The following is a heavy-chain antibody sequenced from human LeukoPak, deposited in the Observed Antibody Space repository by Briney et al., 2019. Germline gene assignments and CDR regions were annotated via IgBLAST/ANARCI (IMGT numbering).Heavy chain of an antibody. Sequence: ASVKVSCKASGYTFTSYGISWVRQAPGQGLEWMGIINPSGGSTSYAQKFQGRVTMTRDTSTSTVYMELSSLRSEDTAVYYCAIDPIVGFGYWGQGTLVTVSS. J-gene: IGHJ4*02. CDR1: GYTFTSYG. CDR3: AIDPIVGFGY. V-gene: IGHV1-46*01. D-gene: IGHD2-15*01. CDR2: INPSGGST.